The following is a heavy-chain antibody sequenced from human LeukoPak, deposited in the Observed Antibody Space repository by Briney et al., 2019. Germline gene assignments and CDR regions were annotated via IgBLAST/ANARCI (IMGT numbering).Heavy chain of an antibody. CDR1: GGTFSSYA. Sequence: SVKVSCKASGGTFSSYAISWVRQAPGQGLEWMGGIIPIFGTANYAQKFQGRVTITADESTSTAYMELSSLRSEDTAVYYCARLPYYDILTGYSKYFDYWGQGTLVTVSS. CDR2: IIPIFGTA. V-gene: IGHV1-69*13. J-gene: IGHJ4*02. CDR3: ARLPYYDILTGYSKYFDY. D-gene: IGHD3-9*01.